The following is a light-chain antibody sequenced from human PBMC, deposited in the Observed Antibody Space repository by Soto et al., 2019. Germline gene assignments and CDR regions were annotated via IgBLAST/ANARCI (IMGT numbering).Light chain of an antibody. J-gene: IGKJ2*01. CDR2: SVS. Sequence: DIQMTQSPSSLSASVGDRVTITCRASRGIRDALGWYQQKAGKVPKRLIYSVSSLQRGVPSRFSGSGSETEFTLTISSLQPEDFATYYCLQHSDYPFTFGQGTRLE. V-gene: IGKV1-17*01. CDR3: LQHSDYPFT. CDR1: RGIRDA.